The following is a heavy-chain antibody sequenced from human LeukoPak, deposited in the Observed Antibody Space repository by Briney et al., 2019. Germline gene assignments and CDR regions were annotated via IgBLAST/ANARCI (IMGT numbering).Heavy chain of an antibody. J-gene: IGHJ3*02. CDR3: ARGGLGYCSSTSCSDAFDI. D-gene: IGHD2-2*01. CDR2: IIPVFGTA. V-gene: IGHV1-69*13. Sequence: GASVKVSCKASGGTFISYAISWVRQAPGQELEWMGGIIPVFGTANYAQKFQGRVTITADESTSTAYMELSSLRSEDTAVYYCARGGLGYCSSTSCSDAFDIWGQGTMVTVSS. CDR1: GGTFISYA.